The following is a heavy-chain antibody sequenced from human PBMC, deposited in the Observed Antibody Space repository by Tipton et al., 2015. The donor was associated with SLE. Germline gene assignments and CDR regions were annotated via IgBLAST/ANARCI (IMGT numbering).Heavy chain of an antibody. Sequence: TLSLTCIVSGDSISSSPYYWGWIRQPPGKGLEWIGSIYYSGSTYYNPSLKSRVTISVDTSKNQFSLNVSPVTAADTAVYYCARHGLHYGPETPFDFWGQGTLVTVSS. D-gene: IGHD3-10*01. CDR1: GDSISSSPYY. V-gene: IGHV4-39*01. CDR3: ARHGLHYGPETPFDF. J-gene: IGHJ4*02. CDR2: IYYSGST.